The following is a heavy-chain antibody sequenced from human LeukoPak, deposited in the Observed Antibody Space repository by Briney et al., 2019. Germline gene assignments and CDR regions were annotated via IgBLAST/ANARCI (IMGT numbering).Heavy chain of an antibody. CDR2: ISAYSGNT. CDR1: GYTFTSYG. CDR3: ARYYDFWSGYYTGWFDP. V-gene: IGHV1-18*01. D-gene: IGHD3-3*01. Sequence: ASVKVSCKASGYTFTSYGISWVRQAPGQGLEWMGWISAYSGNTNYAQKLQGRVTMTTDTSTSTAYMELRSLRSDDTAVYYCARYYDFWSGYYTGWFDPWGQGTLVTVFS. J-gene: IGHJ5*02.